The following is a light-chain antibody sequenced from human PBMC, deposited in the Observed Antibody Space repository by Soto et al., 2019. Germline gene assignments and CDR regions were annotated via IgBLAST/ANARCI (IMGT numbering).Light chain of an antibody. Sequence: EVLMTQSPANQSVSPGEGATLSCRASQGIGDTLAWYQHKPGQTPRLLIYDTSTRATGVPTRFSGSRSGAEFTLTINSLQSEDFAVYYCQPYHDWPVTFGGGTKLDIK. CDR1: QGIGDT. CDR3: QPYHDWPVT. CDR2: DTS. V-gene: IGKV3-15*01. J-gene: IGKJ4*01.